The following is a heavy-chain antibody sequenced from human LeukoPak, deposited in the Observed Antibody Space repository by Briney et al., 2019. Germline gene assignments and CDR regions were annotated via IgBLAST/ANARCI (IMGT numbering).Heavy chain of an antibody. CDR1: GYTFISYR. CDR3: ARRRVTGTTDWFDP. CDR2: ISAYNGNA. D-gene: IGHD1-7*01. Sequence: ASVKVSCKASGYTFISYRISWVRQAPGQGLEWMGWISAYNGNANYAQKFQGRVTMTTDTSTSTAYMELRSLRSDDTAVYYCARRRVTGTTDWFDPWGQGTLVTVSS. J-gene: IGHJ5*02. V-gene: IGHV1-18*01.